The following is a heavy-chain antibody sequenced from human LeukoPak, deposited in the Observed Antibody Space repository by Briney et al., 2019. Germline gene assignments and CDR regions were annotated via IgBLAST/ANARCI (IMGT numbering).Heavy chain of an antibody. J-gene: IGHJ6*03. CDR1: GFTFSSYG. D-gene: IGHD3-3*01. CDR2: IWYDGSNK. CDR3: AKVTKRYYDFWSGYLPPYYYMDV. V-gene: IGHV3-33*06. Sequence: GGSLTLSCPASGFTFSSYGMHWVRQAPGKGLEWVGVIWYDGSNKYYADSVKGRFTISRDNSKNTLYLQMNSLRAEDTAVYYCAKVTKRYYDFWSGYLPPYYYMDVWGKGTTVTVSS.